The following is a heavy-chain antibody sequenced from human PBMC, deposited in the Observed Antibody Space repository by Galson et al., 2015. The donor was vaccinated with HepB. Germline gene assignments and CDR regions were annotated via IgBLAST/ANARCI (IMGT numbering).Heavy chain of an antibody. D-gene: IGHD2-21*01. J-gene: IGHJ4*02. CDR2: IWNDGSNK. CDR1: GFTFRNHV. CDR3: ARGPDCYGPRDIPNDY. V-gene: IGHV3-33*01. Sequence: SLRLSCAASGFTFRNHVMHWVRQAPGKGLEWVAAIWNDGSNKYYAESVTGRFTISRDNSRNNLYLQMDSLRAGDTAVYYCARGPDCYGPRDIPNDYWGQGALLTVSS.